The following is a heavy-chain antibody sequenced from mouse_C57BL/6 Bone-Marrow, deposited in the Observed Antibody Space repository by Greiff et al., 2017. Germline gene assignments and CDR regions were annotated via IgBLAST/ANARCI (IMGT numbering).Heavy chain of an antibody. Sequence: EVQLQQSGPELVKPGASVKISCKASGYTFTDYYMNWVQQSHGKSLEWIGVINPNNGGTNYNQKFKGKATLTVDKSSSTAYMKLRSLTSEDSAVYYCTRDSNYDWYFDDWGKGTTVTVSS. CDR1: GYTFTDYY. V-gene: IGHV1-26*01. CDR3: TRDSNYDWYFDD. CDR2: INPNNGGT. J-gene: IGHJ1*03. D-gene: IGHD2-5*01.